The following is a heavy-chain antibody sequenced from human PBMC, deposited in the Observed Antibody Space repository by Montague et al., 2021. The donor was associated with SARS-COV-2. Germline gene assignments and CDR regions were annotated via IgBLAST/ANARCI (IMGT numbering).Heavy chain of an antibody. CDR2: FCFKEST. Sequence: SETLSLTCSRLVSWNSGADRKSTRLNSRHHVDSYAEFCFKESTKYNPSLKSRVTISVDTPKNQFSLKLSSVTAADTAVYYCARGTKRVLTYYYDSSGYASDYWGQGTLVTVSA. CDR1: VSWNSGAD. V-gene: IGHV4-34*01. J-gene: IGHJ4*02. CDR3: ARGTKRVLTYYYDSSGYASDY. D-gene: IGHD3-22*01.